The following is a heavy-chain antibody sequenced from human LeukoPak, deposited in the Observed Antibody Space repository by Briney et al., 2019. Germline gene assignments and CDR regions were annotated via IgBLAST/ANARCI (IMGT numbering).Heavy chain of an antibody. J-gene: IGHJ4*02. CDR1: GYTFTDYY. Sequence: ASVKVSCKASGYTFTDYYIHWMRQAPGQGLELMACINPNSGGTHYAQKFQGRVTMTTDTAISTAYMELSSLTSDDTALFYCARDDKSALKNSFDFWGQGTLVTVSS. CDR2: INPNSGGT. D-gene: IGHD2/OR15-2a*01. V-gene: IGHV1-2*02. CDR3: ARDDKSALKNSFDF.